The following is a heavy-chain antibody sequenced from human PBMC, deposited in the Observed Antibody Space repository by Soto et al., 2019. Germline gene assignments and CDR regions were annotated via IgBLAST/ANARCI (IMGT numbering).Heavy chain of an antibody. V-gene: IGHV4-4*07. Sequence: SETLALTCTVSGASISSFYWRWVRLSAGKGLEWIGRIKTSGSTDYNPSLKSRVTMSVDTSKNQFSLKLSSVTAADTAVYYCARSRAYYYDSSGYYYFGYWGLGTLVTVSS. D-gene: IGHD3-22*01. J-gene: IGHJ4*02. CDR1: GASISSFY. CDR2: IKTSGST. CDR3: ARSRAYYYDSSGYYYFGY.